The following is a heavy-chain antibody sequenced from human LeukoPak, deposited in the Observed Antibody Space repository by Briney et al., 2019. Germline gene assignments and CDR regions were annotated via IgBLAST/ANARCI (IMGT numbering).Heavy chain of an antibody. CDR3: ARGHSSGWFYFDS. CDR2: GGST. D-gene: IGHD6-19*01. Sequence: GGSLRLSCAASGFTFSNYAMSWVRRAPGRGLEWVSGGGSTYYADSVKGRFTISRDNSRNTLYLQMNSLRAEDTAVYYCARGHSSGWFYFDSWGQGTLVAVSS. J-gene: IGHJ4*02. V-gene: IGHV3-23*01. CDR1: GFTFSNYA.